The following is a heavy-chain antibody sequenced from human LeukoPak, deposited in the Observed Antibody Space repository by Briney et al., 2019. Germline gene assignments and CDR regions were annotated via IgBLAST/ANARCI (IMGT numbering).Heavy chain of an antibody. J-gene: IGHJ4*02. CDR2: ISSSGSTI. D-gene: IGHD6-13*01. V-gene: IGHV3-48*03. CDR3: ARCGRPYSRRHYFDY. Sequence: PGGSLRLSCAASGFTFSSYEMNWVRQAPGKGLEWVSYISSSGSTIYYADSVKGRFTISRDNSKNTLYLQMNSLRAEDTAVYYCARCGRPYSRRHYFDYWGQGTLVTVSS. CDR1: GFTFSSYE.